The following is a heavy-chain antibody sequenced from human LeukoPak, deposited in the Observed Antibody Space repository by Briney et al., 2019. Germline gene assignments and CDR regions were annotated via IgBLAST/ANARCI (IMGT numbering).Heavy chain of an antibody. Sequence: GGSLRLSCAASGFTFDDYAMHWVRQAPGKGLEWVSGISWNSGSIGYADSVKGRFTISRDNAKNSLYLQMNSLRAEDTALYYCAKSQGERRYYYYGMDVWGQGTTVTVSS. J-gene: IGHJ6*02. D-gene: IGHD1-26*01. CDR3: AKSQGERRYYYYGMDV. CDR2: ISWNSGSI. CDR1: GFTFDDYA. V-gene: IGHV3-9*01.